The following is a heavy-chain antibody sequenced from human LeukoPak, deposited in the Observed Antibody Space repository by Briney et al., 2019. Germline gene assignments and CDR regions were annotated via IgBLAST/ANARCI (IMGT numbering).Heavy chain of an antibody. CDR2: ISSSGSTI. CDR3: ARDRHSSSSVGGD. D-gene: IGHD6-6*01. J-gene: IGHJ4*02. V-gene: IGHV3-48*03. Sequence: PGGSLRLSCAASGFTFSSYEMNWVRQAPGRGLEWVSYISSSGSTIYYADSVKGRFTISRDNAKNSLYLQMNSLRAEDTAVYYCARDRHSSSSVGGDRGQGTLVTVSS. CDR1: GFTFSSYE.